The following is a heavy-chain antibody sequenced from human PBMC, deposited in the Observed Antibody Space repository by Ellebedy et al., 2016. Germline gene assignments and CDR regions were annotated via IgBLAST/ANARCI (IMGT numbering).Heavy chain of an antibody. CDR1: GFTFSSYG. D-gene: IGHD3-10*01. J-gene: IGHJ6*02. CDR2: IWYDGSNK. CDR3: AREGLLWFGELLFKRGDHYYGMDV. Sequence: GESLKISCAASGFTFSSYGMHWVRQAPGKGLEWVAVIWYDGSNKYYADSVKGRFTISRDNSKNTLYLQMNSLRAEDTAIYYCAREGLLWFGELLFKRGDHYYGMDVWGPGTTVTVSS. V-gene: IGHV3-33*01.